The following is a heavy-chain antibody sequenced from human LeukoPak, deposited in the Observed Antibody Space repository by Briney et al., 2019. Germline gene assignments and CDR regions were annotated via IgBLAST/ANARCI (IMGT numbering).Heavy chain of an antibody. Sequence: GGTLRLSCVASGFSFNYDWMSWVRQAPAQGLEWVGRIKSKPDGGTADYVAPVKGRFTLSRDDSKNTLYLQMNRLKTEDTGVYYCTRERYCSSTTCPSAFEIWGQGTMVTVSS. CDR1: GFSFNYDW. CDR3: TRERYCSSTTCPSAFEI. V-gene: IGHV3-15*01. CDR2: IKSKPDGGTA. D-gene: IGHD2-2*01. J-gene: IGHJ3*02.